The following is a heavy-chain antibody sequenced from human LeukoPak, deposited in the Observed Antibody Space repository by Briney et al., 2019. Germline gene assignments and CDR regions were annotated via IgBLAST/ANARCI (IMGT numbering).Heavy chain of an antibody. CDR1: GFTFSSYW. Sequence: GGSLRLSCAASGFTFSSYWMLWIRHAPGKGLVWVSRIKRDGSSPAHAHSVKGRFTISRDNAKNTLYLQMNSLRAEDTAVYYCAALDNGRDYWGQGTLVSVSS. CDR2: IKRDGSSP. V-gene: IGHV3-74*01. J-gene: IGHJ4*02. D-gene: IGHD1-14*01. CDR3: AALDNGRDY.